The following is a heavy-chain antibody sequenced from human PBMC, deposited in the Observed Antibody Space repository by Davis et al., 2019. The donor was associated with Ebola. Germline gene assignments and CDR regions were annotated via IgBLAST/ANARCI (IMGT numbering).Heavy chain of an antibody. CDR1: GGSISSYY. CDR3: ARLPGVDTTQRGFDY. V-gene: IGHV4-59*08. CDR2: IYYSGST. D-gene: IGHD1-1*01. Sequence: SETLSLTCTVSGGSISSYYWSWIRQPPGKGLEWIGYIYYSGSTNYNPSLKSRVTISVDTSKNQFSLKLSSVTAADTAIYYCARLPGVDTTQRGFDYWGQGSLVTVSS. J-gene: IGHJ4*02.